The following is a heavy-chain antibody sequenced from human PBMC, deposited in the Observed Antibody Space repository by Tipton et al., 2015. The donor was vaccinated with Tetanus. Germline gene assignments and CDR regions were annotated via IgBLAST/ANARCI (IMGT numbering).Heavy chain of an antibody. V-gene: IGHV1-18*01. CDR2: ISAYNGNT. D-gene: IGHD6-13*01. CDR3: ARDPRNGIAAAAWFDP. Sequence: QSGPEVKKPGASVKVPCKASGYTFTSYGISWMRQAPGQGLEWMGWISAYNGNTNYAQKLQGRVTMTTDTSTSTAYMELRSLRSDDTAVYYCARDPRNGIAAAAWFDPWGQGTLVTVSS. J-gene: IGHJ5*02. CDR1: GYTFTSYG.